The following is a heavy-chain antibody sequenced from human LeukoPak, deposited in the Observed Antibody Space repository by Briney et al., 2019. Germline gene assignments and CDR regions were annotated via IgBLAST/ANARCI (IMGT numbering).Heavy chain of an antibody. J-gene: IGHJ5*02. Sequence: PSETLSLTCTASGGSISSGSYYWSWIRQPAGKGLEWIGRIYTSGSTNYNPSLKSRVTISVDTSKNQFSLKLSSVTAADTAVYYCARGYGDYLNWFDPWGQGTLVTVSS. V-gene: IGHV4-61*02. CDR3: ARGYGDYLNWFDP. D-gene: IGHD4-17*01. CDR2: IYTSGST. CDR1: GGSISSGSYY.